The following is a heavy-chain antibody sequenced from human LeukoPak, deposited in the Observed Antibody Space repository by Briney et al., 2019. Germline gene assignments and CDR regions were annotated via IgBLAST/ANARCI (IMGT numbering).Heavy chain of an antibody. Sequence: ASVTVSCKASGYTLSSEDINWGRRATGQGPEWMGWMNPNTGNTGYAQKFQGRVTMTRNTAINTAYMELSSLRSDDTAVYYCAREIKTYGKGYGMDVWGQGTTVTVSS. CDR2: MNPNTGNT. CDR1: GYTLSSED. D-gene: IGHD3-10*01. J-gene: IGHJ6*02. CDR3: AREIKTYGKGYGMDV. V-gene: IGHV1-8*01.